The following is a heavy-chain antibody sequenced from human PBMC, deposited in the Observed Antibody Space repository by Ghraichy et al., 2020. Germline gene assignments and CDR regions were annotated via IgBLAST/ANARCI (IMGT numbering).Heavy chain of an antibody. CDR3: ARVDMVRGVTDTYYFDY. J-gene: IGHJ4*02. D-gene: IGHD3-10*01. CDR1: GGSISSGGYS. V-gene: IGHV4-30-2*01. CDR2: IYHSGST. Sequence: SETLSLTCAVSGGSISSGGYSWNWIRQPPGKGLEWIGYIYHSGSTYYNPSLKSRVTISVDRSKNQFSLKLSSVTAADTAVYYCARVDMVRGVTDTYYFDYWGQGTLVTVSS.